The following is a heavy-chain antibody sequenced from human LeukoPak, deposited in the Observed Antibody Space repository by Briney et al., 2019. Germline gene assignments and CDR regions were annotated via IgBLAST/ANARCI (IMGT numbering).Heavy chain of an antibody. J-gene: IGHJ5*02. V-gene: IGHV4-61*02. D-gene: IGHD6-13*01. Sequence: PSETLSLTCTVSGGSISSGSYYWSWIRQPAGKGLEWIGRIYTSGSTNYNPSLKSRVTISVDTSKNQFSLKLSSVTAADTAVYYCARDYRGIGGAAAGMVWFDPWGQGTLVTVSS. CDR2: IYTSGST. CDR1: GGSISSGSYY. CDR3: ARDYRGIGGAAAGMVWFDP.